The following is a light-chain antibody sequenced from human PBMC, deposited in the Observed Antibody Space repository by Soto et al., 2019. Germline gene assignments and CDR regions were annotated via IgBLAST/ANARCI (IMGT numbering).Light chain of an antibody. V-gene: IGKV1-5*01. CDR2: DAS. Sequence: DRVTITCRAIQSISSWLAWYQQKPGKAPKLLIYDASSLESGVPSRFSGSGSGTEFTLTISSLQPDDFATYYCQQYNSYSGTFGQGTKV. CDR3: QQYNSYSGT. J-gene: IGKJ1*01. CDR1: QSISSW.